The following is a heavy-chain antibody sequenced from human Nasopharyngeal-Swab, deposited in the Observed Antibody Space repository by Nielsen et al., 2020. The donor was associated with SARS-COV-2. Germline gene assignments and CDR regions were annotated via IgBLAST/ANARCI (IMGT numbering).Heavy chain of an antibody. V-gene: IGHV7-4-1*02. D-gene: IGHD2-15*01. CDR2: INTNTGNP. Sequence: WVRQAPGQGLEWMGWINTNTGNPTYAQGFTGRFVFSLDTSVSTAYLQISSLKAEDTAVYYCARVNVVYYYYGMDIWGQGTTVTV. CDR3: ARVNVVYYYYGMDI. J-gene: IGHJ6*02.